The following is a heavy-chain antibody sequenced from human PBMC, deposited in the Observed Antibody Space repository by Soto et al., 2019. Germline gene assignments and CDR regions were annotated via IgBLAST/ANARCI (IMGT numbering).Heavy chain of an antibody. V-gene: IGHV3-30-3*01. CDR1: GFTFNNYA. D-gene: IGHD3-16*01. Sequence: QVQLVESGGGVVQPGRSLRLSCAASGFTFNNYAMYWVRQAPGKGLEWMAVISDDGINTYYADSVKGRFTISRDNSKNTLYLQMNNLRPEDTAVYYCARGMITFGAYWGQGTLVTVSS. CDR3: ARGMITFGAY. CDR2: ISDDGINT. J-gene: IGHJ4*02.